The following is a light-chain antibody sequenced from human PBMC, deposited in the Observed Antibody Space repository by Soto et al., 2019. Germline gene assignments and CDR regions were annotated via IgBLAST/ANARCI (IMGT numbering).Light chain of an antibody. J-gene: IGLJ1*01. V-gene: IGLV2-14*01. Sequence: SVLAQPASVSGSPGQSITISCTGSGSDIATFNYVSWYQQYPGKAPKLLIYQVTSRASGVSHRFSGSESGNTAALTISGLQPEDEAEYYCNSYSSTSFYVFGTGTKVTVL. CDR2: QVT. CDR3: NSYSSTSFYV. CDR1: GSDIATFNY.